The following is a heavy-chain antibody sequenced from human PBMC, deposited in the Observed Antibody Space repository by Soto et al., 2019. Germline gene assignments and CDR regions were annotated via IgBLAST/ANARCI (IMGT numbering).Heavy chain of an antibody. V-gene: IGHV1-18*01. D-gene: IGHD1-7*01. CDR2: ISAYNGNT. CDR3: ARVVELELTPVDFDY. CDR1: GYTFTSYG. J-gene: IGHJ4*02. Sequence: VASVKVSCKASGYTFTSYGISWVRQAPGQGLEWMGWISAYNGNTNYAQKLQGRVTMTTDTSTSTAYMELRSLRSDDTAVYYCARVVELELTPVDFDYWGQGTLVTVSS.